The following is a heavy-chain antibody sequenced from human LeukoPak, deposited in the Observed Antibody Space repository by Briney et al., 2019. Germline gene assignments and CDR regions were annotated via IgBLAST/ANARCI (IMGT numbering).Heavy chain of an antibody. CDR3: ATDGGATTYYYTNLNY. J-gene: IGHJ4*02. Sequence: VASVKVSCKASGGTFSSYAISWVRQAPGQGLEWMGGIIPIFGTANYAQKFQGRVTITADESTSTAYMELSSLRSEDTAVYYCATDGGATTYYYTNLNYWGQGTLVTVSS. V-gene: IGHV1-69*01. CDR1: GGTFSSYA. D-gene: IGHD3-10*01. CDR2: IIPIFGTA.